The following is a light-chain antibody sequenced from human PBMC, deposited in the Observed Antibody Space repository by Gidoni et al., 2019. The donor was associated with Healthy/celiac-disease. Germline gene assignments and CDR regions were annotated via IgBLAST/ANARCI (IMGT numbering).Light chain of an antibody. V-gene: IGKV3-11*01. J-gene: IGKJ1*01. CDR1: QSVSSY. CDR3: QQRSNSWT. Sequence: EIGLTQSPATLSLSPGERATLSCRASQSVSSYLAWYQQKPGQAPRLLIYDASNRATGLPARFSVSGSGTDFTLTISSLEPEDFAVYYCQQRSNSWTFGQXTKVEIK. CDR2: DAS.